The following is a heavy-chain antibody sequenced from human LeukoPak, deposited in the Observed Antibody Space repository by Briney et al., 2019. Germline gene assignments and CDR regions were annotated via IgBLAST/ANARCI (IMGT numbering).Heavy chain of an antibody. CDR2: ISGNGGST. CDR1: GFTFSNYA. V-gene: IGHV3-23*01. CDR3: ARDLDYYDSSGYYYKDLNY. J-gene: IGHJ4*02. Sequence: GGSLRLSCAASGFTFSNYAMNWVRQAPGKGLEWVSAISGNGGSTYYADSVKGRFTISRDNAKNSLSLQMNSLRDEDTAVYYCARDLDYYDSSGYYYKDLNYWGQGTLVTVSS. D-gene: IGHD3-22*01.